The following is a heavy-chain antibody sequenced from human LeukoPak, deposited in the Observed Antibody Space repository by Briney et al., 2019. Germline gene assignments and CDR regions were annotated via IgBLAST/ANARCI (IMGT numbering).Heavy chain of an antibody. Sequence: GASVKVSCKVSGHTLKELSMHWVRQAPGKGLGWMGGFDLEDGKTIYSQKFQGRVTMTEDTSTGTACMGLSSLTYEETAVYYCATDSSITIFGVAIIQDYYYGMDVWGQGTTVTVSS. V-gene: IGHV1-24*01. D-gene: IGHD3-3*01. CDR3: ATDSSITIFGVAIIQDYYYGMDV. CDR1: GHTLKELS. J-gene: IGHJ6*02. CDR2: FDLEDGKT.